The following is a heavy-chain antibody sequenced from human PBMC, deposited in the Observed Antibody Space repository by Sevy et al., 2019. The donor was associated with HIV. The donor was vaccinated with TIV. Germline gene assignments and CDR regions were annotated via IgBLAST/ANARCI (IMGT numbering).Heavy chain of an antibody. CDR3: ARDLDYYGSGSGGFDY. D-gene: IGHD3-10*01. V-gene: IGHV3-30*04. J-gene: IGHJ4*02. CDR1: GFTFSSYA. CDR2: ISYDGSNK. Sequence: GGSLRLSCAASGFTFSSYAMHWVRQAPGKGLEWVAVISYDGSNKYYADSVKGRFTISRDNSKNTLYLQMNSLRAEDTAGYYCARDLDYYGSGSGGFDYWGQGTLVTVSS.